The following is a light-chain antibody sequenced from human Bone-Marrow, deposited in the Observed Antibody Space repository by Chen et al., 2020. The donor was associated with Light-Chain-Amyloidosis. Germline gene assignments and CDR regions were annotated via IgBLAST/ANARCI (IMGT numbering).Light chain of an antibody. CDR1: ESLLYRDGDTY. V-gene: IGKV2-30*01. CDR2: GVS. Sequence: DVVLTQSPLSLPVIPGQPASISCRSSESLLYRDGDTYLSWFHQRPGQSPRRLIYGVSKRDSGVPDRFSGSGLGALFTLKISRVQADDVGVYYCMQGTHWPMTFGPGTRLEIK. CDR3: MQGTHWPMT. J-gene: IGKJ5*01.